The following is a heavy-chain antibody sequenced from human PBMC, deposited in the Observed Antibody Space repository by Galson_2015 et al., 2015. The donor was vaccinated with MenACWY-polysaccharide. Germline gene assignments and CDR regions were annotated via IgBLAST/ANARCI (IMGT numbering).Heavy chain of an antibody. CDR2: IEQDGSEK. CDR1: GFTFSSFW. J-gene: IGHJ2*01. CDR3: ARDPLDSSGYTRGSVFDL. D-gene: IGHD3-22*01. V-gene: IGHV3-7*01. Sequence: SLRLSCAASGFTFSSFWMSWVRQAPGKGLEWVAIIEQDGSEKYYVDSVKGRFSTSRDNAKNSLYLQMNSLRSEDTAVYYCARDPLDSSGYTRGSVFDLWGRGTLVTVSS.